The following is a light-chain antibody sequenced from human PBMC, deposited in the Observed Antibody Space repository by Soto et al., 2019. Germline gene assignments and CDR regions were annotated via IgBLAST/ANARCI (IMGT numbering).Light chain of an antibody. CDR2: DAS. Sequence: IVMTQSPVTLSVSPGERATLSCRASQSVSSNVAWYQQKPGQAPRLLVHDASNRATDIPARFSGSGSGTDFTLTISRLEPEDFAVDYCQQYDNSLTFGQGTRLEIK. CDR1: QSVSSN. CDR3: QQYDNSLT. V-gene: IGKV3D-15*01. J-gene: IGKJ5*01.